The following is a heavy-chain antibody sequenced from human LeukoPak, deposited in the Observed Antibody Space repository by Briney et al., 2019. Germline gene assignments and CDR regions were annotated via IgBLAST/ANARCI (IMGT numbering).Heavy chain of an antibody. J-gene: IGHJ4*02. CDR1: GFTFDDYA. CDR2: ISWNSGSI. Sequence: GGSLRLSCAASGFTFDDYAMHWVRQAPGKGLEWVSGISWNSGSIGYADSVKGRFTISGDNAKNSLYLQMNSLRAEDTALYYCAKLEDGYNPFDYWGQGTLVTVSS. D-gene: IGHD5-24*01. CDR3: AKLEDGYNPFDY. V-gene: IGHV3-9*01.